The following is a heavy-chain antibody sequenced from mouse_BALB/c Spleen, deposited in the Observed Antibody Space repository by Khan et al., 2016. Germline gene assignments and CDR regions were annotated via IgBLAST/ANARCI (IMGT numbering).Heavy chain of an antibody. J-gene: IGHJ4*01. V-gene: IGHV5-6-5*01. CDR2: ISSGGTT. Sequence: EVELVESGGGLVKPGGSLKFSCAASGFTFSSYAMSWVRQTPEKRLEWVASISSGGTTYYPDSVKGGFTISRDDARNILYLQMNGMGSEDTAIYYCAGEENALDYWGQGTSVTVSS. CDR3: AGEENALDY. CDR1: GFTFSSYA.